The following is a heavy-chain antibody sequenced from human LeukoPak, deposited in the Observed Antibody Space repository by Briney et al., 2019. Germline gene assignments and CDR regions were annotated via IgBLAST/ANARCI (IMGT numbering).Heavy chain of an antibody. Sequence: SETLSLTCAVYGESFSGYSWSWIRQPPGKGLEWIGEINHSGSTNYNPSLKSRVTISVDTSKNQFSLKLSSVTAADTAVYYCARKGYYILRLDYWGQGALVTVSS. V-gene: IGHV4-34*01. CDR1: GESFSGYS. D-gene: IGHD1-26*01. CDR3: ARKGYYILRLDY. J-gene: IGHJ4*02. CDR2: INHSGST.